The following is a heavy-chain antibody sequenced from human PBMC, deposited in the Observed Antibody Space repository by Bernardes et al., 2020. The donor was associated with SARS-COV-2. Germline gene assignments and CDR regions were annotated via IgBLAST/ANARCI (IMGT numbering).Heavy chain of an antibody. V-gene: IGHV4-39*01. CDR2: IYYSGST. Sequence: SETLSLTCTVSGGSVSSSSYFWGWIRQPPGKGLEWIGNIYYSGSTYYNPSLKSRVTISVDTSKNQFSLKLSSVTAADTAVYYCARGGSRTAVSGTGDYWGQGTLVTVSS. CDR1: GGSVSSSSYF. D-gene: IGHD6-19*01. J-gene: IGHJ4*02. CDR3: ARGGSRTAVSGTGDY.